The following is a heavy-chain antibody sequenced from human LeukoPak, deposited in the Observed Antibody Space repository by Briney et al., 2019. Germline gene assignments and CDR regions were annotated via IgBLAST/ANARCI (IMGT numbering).Heavy chain of an antibody. Sequence: GGSLRLSCAASGFTFGSYAMSWVRQAPGKGLEWVSGISGSGGSTYYVDSVKGRFTISRDNSKNTLYLQMNSLRAEDTAVYYCAKSGVGATTVGHFDYWAREPWSPSPQ. J-gene: IGHJ4*02. CDR2: ISGSGGST. V-gene: IGHV3-23*01. D-gene: IGHD1-26*01. CDR3: AKSGVGATTVGHFDY. CDR1: GFTFGSYA.